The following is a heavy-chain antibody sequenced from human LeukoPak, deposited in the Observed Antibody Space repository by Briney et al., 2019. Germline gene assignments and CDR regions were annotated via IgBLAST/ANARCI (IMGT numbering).Heavy chain of an antibody. V-gene: IGHV3-23*01. J-gene: IGHJ4*02. Sequence: GGSLRLSCAASGFTFSSYAMSWVRQAPGKGLEWVSAISGSGGSTYYADSVKGRFTISRDNSKNTLYLQMNSLRAEDTAVYYCAKDPCTNGVCYSFPEEYWGQGTLVTVSS. CDR3: AKDPCTNGVCYSFPEEY. D-gene: IGHD2-8*01. CDR2: ISGSGGST. CDR1: GFTFSSYA.